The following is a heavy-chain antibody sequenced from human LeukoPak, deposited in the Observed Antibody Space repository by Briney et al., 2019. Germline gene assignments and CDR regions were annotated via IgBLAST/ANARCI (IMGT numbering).Heavy chain of an antibody. J-gene: IGHJ2*01. CDR2: IYYSGST. CDR3: ARHVAYCGGDRCSSTWYFDL. CDR1: GGSIRSSSNY. V-gene: IGHV4-39*01. D-gene: IGHD2-21*01. Sequence: SETLSLTCTVSGGSIRSSSNYWGWIRQPPGKGLEWIGSIYYSGSTYYNPSLKSRATISVDTSKNQFSLKLSSVTAADTALYYCARHVAYCGGDRCSSTWYFDLWGRGTLVTVSS.